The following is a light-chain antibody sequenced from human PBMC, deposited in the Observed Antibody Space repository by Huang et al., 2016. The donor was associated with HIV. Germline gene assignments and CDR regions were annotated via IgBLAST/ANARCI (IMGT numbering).Light chain of an antibody. CDR1: RSLFYNSNSENF. V-gene: IGKV4-1*01. J-gene: IGKJ2*01. CDR2: LAT. Sequence: DIVMTQSPDSLAVSLGERATITCTSSRSLFYNSNSENFFAWYQQKPGQPPKLLMYLATLSEAGVPDRCTGSGSGTEFTLTITSRRSEDVAIYYCQQFYNMPYTFGRGTRLEI. CDR3: QQFYNMPYT.